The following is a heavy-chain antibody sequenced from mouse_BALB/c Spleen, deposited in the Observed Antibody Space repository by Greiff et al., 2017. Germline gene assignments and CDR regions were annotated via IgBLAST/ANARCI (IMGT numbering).Heavy chain of an antibody. J-gene: IGHJ3*01. CDR3: ARNYHGSSYVAY. V-gene: IGHV2-4-1*01. CDR2: IWSGGST. Sequence: QVQLKQSGPGLVQPSQSLSITCTVSGFSLTSYGVHWVRQSPGKGLEWLGVIWSGGSTDYNSALKSRLSISKDNSKSQVFLKMNSLQTDDTAMYYCARNYHGSSYVAYWGQGTLVTVSA. D-gene: IGHD1-1*01. CDR1: GFSLTSYG.